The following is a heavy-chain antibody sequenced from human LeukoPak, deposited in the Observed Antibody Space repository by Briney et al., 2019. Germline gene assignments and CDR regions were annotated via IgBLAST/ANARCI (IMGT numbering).Heavy chain of an antibody. Sequence: SVNVSCKASGYTFTGYYMHWVRRAPGQGLEWMGWINPNSGGTNYAQMFQGRVTMTRDTSISTAYMELSRLRSDDTAVYYCASAEDPKYGMDVWGQGTTVPVSS. CDR2: INPNSGGT. CDR3: ASAEDPKYGMDV. J-gene: IGHJ6*02. CDR1: GYTFTGYY. V-gene: IGHV1-2*02.